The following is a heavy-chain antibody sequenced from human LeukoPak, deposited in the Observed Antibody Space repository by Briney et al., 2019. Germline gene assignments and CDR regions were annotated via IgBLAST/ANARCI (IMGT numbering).Heavy chain of an antibody. Sequence: PSETLSLTCTVSGGSISSYYWSWIRQPPGKGLEWIGYIYYSGSTNYNPSLKSRVTISVDTSKNQFSLKLSSVTAADTAVYYCASNYYDYVWGSYRRGAFDIWGQGTMVTVSS. CDR2: IYYSGST. D-gene: IGHD3-16*02. J-gene: IGHJ3*02. CDR1: GGSISSYY. V-gene: IGHV4-59*01. CDR3: ASNYYDYVWGSYRRGAFDI.